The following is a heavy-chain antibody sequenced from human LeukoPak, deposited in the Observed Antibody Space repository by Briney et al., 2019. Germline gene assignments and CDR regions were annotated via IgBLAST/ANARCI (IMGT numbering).Heavy chain of an antibody. CDR1: GGTSSSYY. Sequence: SETLPLTCTVSGGTSSSYYWSWIRQPTGKGLEWIGRIYTSGSTNYNPSLKSRVTMSVDTSKNQFSLKLSSVTAADTAVYYCARDGALYGSGSYSTDYWGQGTLVTVSS. CDR2: IYTSGST. D-gene: IGHD3-10*01. J-gene: IGHJ4*02. CDR3: ARDGALYGSGSYSTDY. V-gene: IGHV4-4*07.